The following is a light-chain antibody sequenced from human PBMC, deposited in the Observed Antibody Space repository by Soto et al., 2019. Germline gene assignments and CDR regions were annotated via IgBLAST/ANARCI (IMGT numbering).Light chain of an antibody. J-gene: IGLJ3*02. V-gene: IGLV1-40*01. Sequence: QSVLTQPPSVSGAPGLRVTISCTGSGSNIGAGYDVHWYQQLPGTAPKLLIYDNTNRPSGVPDRFSGSKSGTSVSLAITGLQAGDEADYYCQSYDSTLNGWVFGGGTKLTVL. CDR1: GSNIGAGYD. CDR2: DNT. CDR3: QSYDSTLNGWV.